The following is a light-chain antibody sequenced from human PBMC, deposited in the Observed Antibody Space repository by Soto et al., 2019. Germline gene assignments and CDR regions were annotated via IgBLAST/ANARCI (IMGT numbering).Light chain of an antibody. CDR1: QSVSSSH. CDR3: QQYGSSPPLT. Sequence: EIVLTQSPGTLSLSPGERATLSCRASQSVSSSHLAWYQQKPGQAPRLLIYGASTGATGIPDRFSGSGSGTDFSLTISRLEPEDFVVYYCQQYGSSPPLTFGGGTKVEIK. CDR2: GAS. J-gene: IGKJ4*01. V-gene: IGKV3-20*01.